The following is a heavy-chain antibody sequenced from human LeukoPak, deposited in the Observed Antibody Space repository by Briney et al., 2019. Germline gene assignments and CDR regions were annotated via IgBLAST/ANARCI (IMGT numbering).Heavy chain of an antibody. J-gene: IGHJ6*02. CDR1: GFTFSNAW. V-gene: IGHV3-15*01. Sequence: GGSLRLSCAASGFTFSNAWMSWVRQAPGKGLEWVGRIKSKTDGGTTDYAAPVKGRFTISRDDSKNTLYLQMNSLKTEDTAVYYCARMFGFRKQNSSSWHSTWGYYYYYGLDVWGQGTTVTVSS. CDR2: IKSKTDGGTT. CDR3: ARMFGFRKQNSSSWHSTWGYYYYYGLDV. D-gene: IGHD6-13*01.